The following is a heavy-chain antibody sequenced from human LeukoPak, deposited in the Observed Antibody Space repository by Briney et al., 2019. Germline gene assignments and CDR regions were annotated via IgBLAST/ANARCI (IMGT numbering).Heavy chain of an antibody. D-gene: IGHD3-16*01. Sequence: GGSLRLSCAASGFTFSSYAMSWVRQAPGKGLEWVSTMSTNGVATYYADSVKGRFTISRDNSKNTLYPQMNSLRADDTAAYYCAKSLRGTRSYYYYYMDVWGKGTTVTVSS. CDR1: GFTFSSYA. CDR2: MSTNGVAT. J-gene: IGHJ6*03. V-gene: IGHV3-23*01. CDR3: AKSLRGTRSYYYYYMDV.